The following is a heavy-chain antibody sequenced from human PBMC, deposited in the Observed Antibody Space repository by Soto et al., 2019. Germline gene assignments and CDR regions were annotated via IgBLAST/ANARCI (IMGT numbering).Heavy chain of an antibody. CDR1: GYTFTGYY. Sequence: ASVKVSCKASGYTFTGYYMHWVRQSPVQGFEWMGWINPNSGGTNYAQKFQGRVTMTRDTSISTAYMELSRLRSGDTAVYYCARGTAVVVVVAATPFDYWGQGTLVTVSS. J-gene: IGHJ4*02. V-gene: IGHV1-2*02. CDR3: ARGTAVVVVVAATPFDY. D-gene: IGHD2-15*01. CDR2: INPNSGGT.